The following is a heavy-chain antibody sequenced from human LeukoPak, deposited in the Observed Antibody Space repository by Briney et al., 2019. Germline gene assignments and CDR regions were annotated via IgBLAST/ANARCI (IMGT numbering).Heavy chain of an antibody. J-gene: IGHJ4*02. Sequence: GGSLRLSCAASGFTFSNYGMHWVRQAPGKGLEWVAVISYDGSTKDYADSVKGRFTISRDNSKNTVYLQMNSLRLEDTAVYYCAKPIGYCSGGSCYSFDCWGQGTLVTVSS. D-gene: IGHD2-15*01. CDR2: ISYDGSTK. V-gene: IGHV3-30*18. CDR3: AKPIGYCSGGSCYSFDC. CDR1: GFTFSNYG.